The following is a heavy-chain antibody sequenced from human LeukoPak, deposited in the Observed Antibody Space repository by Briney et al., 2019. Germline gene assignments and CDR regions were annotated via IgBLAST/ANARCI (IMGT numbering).Heavy chain of an antibody. CDR3: AREYSSSRGGPTWFDP. CDR1: GGSISSYY. J-gene: IGHJ5*02. Sequence: SETLSLTCTVSGGSISSYYWSWIRQPPGKGLEWIGYIYYSGSTYYNPSLKSRVTISVDTSKNQFSLKLSSVTAADTAVYYCAREYSSSRGGPTWFDPWGQGTLVTVSS. CDR2: IYYSGST. D-gene: IGHD6-6*01. V-gene: IGHV4-30-4*08.